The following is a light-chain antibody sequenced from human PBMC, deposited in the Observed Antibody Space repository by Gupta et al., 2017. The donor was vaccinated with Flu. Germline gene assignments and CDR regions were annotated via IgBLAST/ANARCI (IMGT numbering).Light chain of an antibody. CDR2: GAS. CDR1: QSVGTGF. V-gene: IGKV3-20*01. CDR3: QQYGSSPWT. Sequence: EIVLTQSPGTLSLSPGERATLSCRASQSVGTGFLAWYQQRLGQAPRLLIFGASSRATGTPERFRGSGSGTXLTLTIXRLEPEDFAVYHCQQYGSSPWTFGXGTKVEI. J-gene: IGKJ1*01.